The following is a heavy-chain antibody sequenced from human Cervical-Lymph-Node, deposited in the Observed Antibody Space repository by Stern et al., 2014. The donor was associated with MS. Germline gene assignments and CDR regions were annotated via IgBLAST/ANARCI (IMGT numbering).Heavy chain of an antibody. CDR2: IIPIFGTA. J-gene: IGHJ6*02. CDR1: GGTFNVYA. D-gene: IGHD3-9*01. V-gene: IGHV1-69*01. CDR3: ARDGRHTDNYGLDV. Sequence: VQLLQSGAEVKKPGSSVKVSCKASGGTFNVYAINCLRQATGQGLEWMGGIIPIFGTANYAQKFQGRVTITADESTRTSSMQLSSLRYDDTAVYYCARDGRHTDNYGLDVWGQGTTVTVSS.